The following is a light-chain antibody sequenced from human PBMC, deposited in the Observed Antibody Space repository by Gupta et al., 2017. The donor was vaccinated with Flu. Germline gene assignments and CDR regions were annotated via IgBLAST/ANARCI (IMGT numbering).Light chain of an antibody. CDR3: RIYCGTTWL. CDR1: AGAVTGVFY. V-gene: IGLV7-43*01. Sequence: QTVVPQEPSLTVSPGGTVTLTCAASAGAVTGVFYPNWFQQRRGQAPRPLIYSTNNQPSWTPARFSGSLLGGKAALTLSGVQPEDEDDYYCRIYCGTTWLSGGGTKLTVL. CDR2: STN. J-gene: IGLJ3*02.